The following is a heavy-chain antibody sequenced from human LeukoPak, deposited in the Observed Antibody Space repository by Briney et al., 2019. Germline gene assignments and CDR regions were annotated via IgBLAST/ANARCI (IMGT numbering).Heavy chain of an antibody. D-gene: IGHD4-17*01. CDR1: GGSISSYY. J-gene: IGHJ4*02. CDR3: AREGRQDYVYFDW. CDR2: INYSGNT. V-gene: IGHV4-59*01. Sequence: SETLSLTCTVSGGSISSYYWSWIRQPPGKGLEWMGYINYSGNTNYNPSLKSRVTISVDTSKNQFSLRLTSVTAADTAVYYCAREGRQDYVYFDWWGEGNLVTVSS.